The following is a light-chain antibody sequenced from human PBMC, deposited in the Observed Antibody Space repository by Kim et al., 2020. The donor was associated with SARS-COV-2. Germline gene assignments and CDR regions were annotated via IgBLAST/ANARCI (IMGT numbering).Light chain of an antibody. V-gene: IGLV1-44*01. CDR2: SNN. CDR3: ATWDDSVNGYV. Sequence: QSVLTQPPSASGTPGQRVTISCSGSSSNIGSNDVNWYQHLPEAAPKLLLYSNNRRPSGVPDRFSASESGTSASLAISGLQSEDDTDYYCATWDDSVNGYVFGTGNKVTDL. J-gene: IGLJ1*01. CDR1: SSNIGSND.